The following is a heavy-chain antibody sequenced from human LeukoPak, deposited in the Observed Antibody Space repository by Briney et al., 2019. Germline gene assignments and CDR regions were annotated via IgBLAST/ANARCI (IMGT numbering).Heavy chain of an antibody. CDR2: ISYDGSIQ. Sequence: GGSLRLSCAASGFTFSKYAMHWVRQAPGKGLEWVTYISYDGSIQYYADSVKGRFTISRDTSKNTLYPHMNSLRREDTAVYFCARDLSSRTNAFDIWGQGTMVTVSS. CDR1: GFTFSKYA. J-gene: IGHJ3*02. CDR3: ARDLSSRTNAFDI. D-gene: IGHD6-13*01. V-gene: IGHV3-30*14.